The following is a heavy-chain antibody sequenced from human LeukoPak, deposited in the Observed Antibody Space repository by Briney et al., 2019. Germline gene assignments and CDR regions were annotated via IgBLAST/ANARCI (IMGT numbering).Heavy chain of an antibody. CDR2: ISKTGSTK. V-gene: IGHV3-48*04. CDR3: AREDYGGTNFDH. J-gene: IGHJ4*02. CDR1: GFTFSSYA. Sequence: GGSLRLSCAASGFTFSSYAMSWVRQAPGKGLEWVSQISKTGSTKYYADSLQDRFTISRDNVKNSVSLQMRSLSAEDTAVYYCAREDYGGTNFDHWGQGALVAVSS. D-gene: IGHD4-23*01.